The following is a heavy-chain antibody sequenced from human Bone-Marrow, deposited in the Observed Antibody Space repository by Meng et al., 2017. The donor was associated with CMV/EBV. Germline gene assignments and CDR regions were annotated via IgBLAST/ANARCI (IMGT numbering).Heavy chain of an antibody. Sequence: GGSLRLSCAASGFTFSSYSMNWVRQAPGKGLEWVSSISSSSYIYYADSVKGRFTISRDNAKNSLYLQMNSLRAEDTAVYYCAREDGGDVVVIEQYFQHWGQGTLVTVSS. V-gene: IGHV3-21*01. CDR3: AREDGGDVVVIEQYFQH. CDR1: GFTFSSYS. CDR2: ISSSSYI. D-gene: IGHD2-21*01. J-gene: IGHJ1*01.